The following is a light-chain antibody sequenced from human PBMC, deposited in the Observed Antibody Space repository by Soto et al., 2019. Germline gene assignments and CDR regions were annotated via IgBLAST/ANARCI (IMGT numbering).Light chain of an antibody. J-gene: IGKJ5*01. V-gene: IGKV3-11*01. CDR3: QHRTNWPPVT. CDR1: QSVGSH. Sequence: EIVLTQSPATLSLSPGERAAHSCRASQSVGSHLAWYQQKPGQPPRLLIYDASNRATGIPARFSGSGSGTDFTLTISSLEPEDFAVYYCQHRTNWPPVTFGQGTRLEIK. CDR2: DAS.